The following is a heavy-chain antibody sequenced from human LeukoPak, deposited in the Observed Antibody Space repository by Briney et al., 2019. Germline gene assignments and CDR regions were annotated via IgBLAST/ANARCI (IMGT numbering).Heavy chain of an antibody. Sequence: PSETLSLTCTVSGGSISGYYWNWIRQPAGKGLEWIGRIFSSGTTNYNPSFKSRITVSVDMSKNQFSLKLSSVIAADTAVYYCARPLRWALYSHWFDPWGQGTLVTVSS. CDR3: ARPLRWALYSHWFDP. CDR2: IFSSGTT. CDR1: GGSISGYY. V-gene: IGHV4-4*07. D-gene: IGHD2-21*01. J-gene: IGHJ5*02.